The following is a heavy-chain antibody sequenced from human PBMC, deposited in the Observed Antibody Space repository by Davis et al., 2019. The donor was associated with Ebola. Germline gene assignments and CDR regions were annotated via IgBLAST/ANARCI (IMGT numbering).Heavy chain of an antibody. CDR1: GFTFDDYA. V-gene: IGHV3-9*01. CDR2: ISWNSGSI. J-gene: IGHJ5*02. CDR3: AKYKS. D-gene: IGHD1-1*01. Sequence: GGSLRLSCAASGFTFDDYAMHWVRQAPGKGLEWVSGISWNSGSIGYADSVKGRFTISRDNSKNTLYLQMNSLRAEDTAVYYCAKYKSWGQGTLVTVSS.